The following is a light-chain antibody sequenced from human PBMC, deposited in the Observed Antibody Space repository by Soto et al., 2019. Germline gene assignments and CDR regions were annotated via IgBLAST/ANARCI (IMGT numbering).Light chain of an antibody. V-gene: IGKV3-15*01. CDR3: QQYNNWPPWT. Sequence: EIVMTQSPATLSVSPGERATLSCRASQTVGRNLAWYQQKPGQAPGLLIYGASTRATGIPARFSGSGSGTEFTLTISSLQSEDFAVYYCQQYNNWPPWTFGQGTKVEIK. CDR1: QTVGRN. J-gene: IGKJ1*01. CDR2: GAS.